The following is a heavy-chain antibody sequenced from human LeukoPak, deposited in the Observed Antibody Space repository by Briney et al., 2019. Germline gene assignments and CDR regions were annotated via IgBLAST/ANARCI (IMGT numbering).Heavy chain of an antibody. J-gene: IGHJ4*02. V-gene: IGHV3-30-3*01. CDR1: GFTFSSYA. D-gene: IGHD3-22*01. CDR3: ARGCFYDRSPYCPFGY. Sequence: PGRSLRLSCAASGFTFSSYAMHWVRQAPGKGLEWVAVISYDESNKYYADSVKGRFTISRDNSKNTLYLQMNSLRAEDTAVYYCARGCFYDRSPYCPFGYWGQGTLVTVSS. CDR2: ISYDESNK.